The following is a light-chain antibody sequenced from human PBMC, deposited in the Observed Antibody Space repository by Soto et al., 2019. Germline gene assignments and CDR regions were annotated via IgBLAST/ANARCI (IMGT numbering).Light chain of an antibody. CDR1: SSDVGGYKY. CDR2: VVT. J-gene: IGLJ1*01. V-gene: IGLV2-11*01. Sequence: QSVLTQPRSVSGSSGQSVTISCTGTSSDVGGYKYVSWYQHHPDKAPKVIIYVVTKLPSGVPDRFSGSKSGNTASLTISGLQAEDEADYYCCSYAGNSYVFGTGTKVTVL. CDR3: CSYAGNSYV.